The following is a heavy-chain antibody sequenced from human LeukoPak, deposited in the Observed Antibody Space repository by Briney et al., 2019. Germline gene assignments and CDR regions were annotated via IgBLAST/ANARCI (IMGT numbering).Heavy chain of an antibody. Sequence: ASVKVSCKASGYTLTSYGINWMRQAPGQGLEWMGWISAYNGNTNYAQKFQGRVIMTTDTLTSTAYMELMSLRSDDTAVYYCARFLIGGGSPHYFDYWGQGTLVTVSS. J-gene: IGHJ4*02. V-gene: IGHV1-18*01. D-gene: IGHD2-15*01. CDR1: GYTLTSYG. CDR3: ARFLIGGGSPHYFDY. CDR2: ISAYNGNT.